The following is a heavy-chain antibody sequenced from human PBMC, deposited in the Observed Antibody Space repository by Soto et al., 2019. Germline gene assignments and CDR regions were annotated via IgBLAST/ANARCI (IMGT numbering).Heavy chain of an antibody. CDR1: GGSISSYY. Sequence: SETLSLTCTVSGGSISSYYWSWIRQPPGKGLEWIGYIYYSGSTNYNPSPKSRVTISVDTSKNQFSLKLSSVTAADTAVYYCARGEHIVVVTAIPRHYYGMDVWGQGTTVTVSS. J-gene: IGHJ6*02. CDR2: IYYSGST. D-gene: IGHD2-21*02. V-gene: IGHV4-59*01. CDR3: ARGEHIVVVTAIPRHYYGMDV.